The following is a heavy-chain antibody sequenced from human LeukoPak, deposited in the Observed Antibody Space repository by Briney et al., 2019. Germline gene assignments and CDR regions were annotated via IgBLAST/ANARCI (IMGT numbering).Heavy chain of an antibody. CDR1: GFIFSDYT. CDR3: TKTGDGVRFLEWLTDY. D-gene: IGHD3-3*01. CDR2: ITGSGGST. J-gene: IGHJ4*02. V-gene: IGHV3-23*01. Sequence: GGSLRLSCEASGFIFSDYTMPWVRQAPGRGLEWVSSITGSGGSTYYADSVKGRFTISRDNSKNTLYLQMNSLRAEDTAVYYCTKTGDGVRFLEWLTDYWGQGTLVTVSS.